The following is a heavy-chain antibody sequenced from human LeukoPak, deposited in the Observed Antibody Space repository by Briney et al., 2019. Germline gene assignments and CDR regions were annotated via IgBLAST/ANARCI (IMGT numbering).Heavy chain of an antibody. CDR3: AKAEVQWLVLFRYFDY. D-gene: IGHD6-19*01. Sequence: GGSLRLSCAGSGFTSSSYAMSWIRQAPGKGLEWGSGISRSGSSPYYADSVNGRFTISRDNSKNTLYLQMNSLKAEDTAVYYCAKAEVQWLVLFRYFDYWGQGTLVTVSS. CDR1: GFTSSSYA. J-gene: IGHJ4*02. V-gene: IGHV3-23*01. CDR2: ISRSGSSP.